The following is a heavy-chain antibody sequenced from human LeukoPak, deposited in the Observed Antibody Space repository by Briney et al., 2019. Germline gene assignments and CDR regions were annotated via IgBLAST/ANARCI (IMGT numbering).Heavy chain of an antibody. D-gene: IGHD1-1*01. CDR1: GFTVSSNY. V-gene: IGHV3-53*01. CDR2: IYSGGST. CDR3: ARDLSNSGYFDY. Sequence: GGSLRLSCAASGFTVSSNYMSWVRQAPGKGLEWVSVIYSGGSTYYADSVKGRFTIFRDNSKNTLYLQMNSLRAEDTAVYYCARDLSNSGYFDYWGQGTLVTVSS. J-gene: IGHJ4*02.